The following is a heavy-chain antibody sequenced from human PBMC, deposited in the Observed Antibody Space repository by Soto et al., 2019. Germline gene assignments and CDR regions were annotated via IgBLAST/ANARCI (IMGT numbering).Heavy chain of an antibody. V-gene: IGHV3-33*01. CDR2: IRNDGSET. CDR1: GFIFSRYG. J-gene: IGHJ4*02. D-gene: IGHD2-15*01. CDR3: TREMSSCSSGRCYSDY. Sequence: QVQLVESGGGVVQPGRSLRLSCAVSGFIFSRYGMHWVRQAPGKGLEWVELIRNDGSETWYADSVRDRFIIFRDDSKNTLFLQMNSVREEDTAVYHCTREMSSCSSGRCYSDYWGRGTLVTVSS.